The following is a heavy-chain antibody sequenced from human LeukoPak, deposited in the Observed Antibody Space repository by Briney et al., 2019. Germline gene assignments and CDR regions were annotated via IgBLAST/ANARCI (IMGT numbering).Heavy chain of an antibody. V-gene: IGHV4-39*07. Sequence: SETLSLTCTVSGDSFTSVTDYWAWIRQPPGKGLEWIASGDYSGGTYYNPSLESRVAISADMSKNQISLKLTSVTGADTAVYYCARSSYYDSSGPYYFDYWGQGTLVSVSS. J-gene: IGHJ4*02. D-gene: IGHD3-22*01. CDR3: ARSSYYDSSGPYYFDY. CDR2: GDYSGGT. CDR1: GDSFTSVTDY.